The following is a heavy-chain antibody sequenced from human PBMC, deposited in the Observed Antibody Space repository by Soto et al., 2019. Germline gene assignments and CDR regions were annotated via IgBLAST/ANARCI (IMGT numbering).Heavy chain of an antibody. CDR3: ARNSVERTTMTYYFDY. D-gene: IGHD4-4*01. CDR1: GFTLSSYA. Sequence: GGSLRLSCAASGFTLSSYAMHWVRQAPGKGLEWVAVISYDGSNKYYADSVKGRFTVSRDNSKSTLYLQMISLTPEDTAVYYCARNSVERTTMTYYFDYWGQGTLVTVSS. CDR2: ISYDGSNK. V-gene: IGHV3-30-3*01. J-gene: IGHJ4*02.